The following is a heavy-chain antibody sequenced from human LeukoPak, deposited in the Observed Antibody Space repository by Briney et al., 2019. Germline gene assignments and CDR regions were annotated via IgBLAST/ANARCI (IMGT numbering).Heavy chain of an antibody. Sequence: ASVKVSCKASGYIFTAYYIHWVRQAPGQGLEWMGWISAYNGNTNYAQKLQGRVTMTTDTSTSTAYMELRSLRSDDTAVYYCASSRAYCSGGSCRLDAFDIWGQGTMVTVSS. CDR2: ISAYNGNT. V-gene: IGHV1-18*04. CDR1: GYIFTAYY. J-gene: IGHJ3*02. D-gene: IGHD2-15*01. CDR3: ASSRAYCSGGSCRLDAFDI.